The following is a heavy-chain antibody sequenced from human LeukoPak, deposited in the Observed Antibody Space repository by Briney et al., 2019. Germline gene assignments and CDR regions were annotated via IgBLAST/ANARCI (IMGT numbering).Heavy chain of an antibody. CDR3: ARHDSSAYDAWSYYFDY. D-gene: IGHD3-22*01. CDR2: ISSSGSTI. V-gene: IGHV3-11*01. J-gene: IGHJ4*02. Sequence: GGSLRLSCAASGFTFSDYYMSWLRQAPGKGLEWVSYISSSGSTIYYADSVKGRFTISRDNAKNSLYLQMNSLRAEDTAVYYCARHDSSAYDAWSYYFDYWGQGTLVTVSS. CDR1: GFTFSDYY.